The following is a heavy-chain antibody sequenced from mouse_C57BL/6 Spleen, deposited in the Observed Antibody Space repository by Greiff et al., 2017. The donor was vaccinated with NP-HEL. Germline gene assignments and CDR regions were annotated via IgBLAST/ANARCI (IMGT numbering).Heavy chain of an antibody. D-gene: IGHD3-2*02. Sequence: QVQLKESGAELVRPGASVKLSCKASGYTFTDYYINWLKQRPGQGLEWIARIYPGSGNTYYNENFKGRDTLTAEKYSNTAYMQLSSLTSEDSAVYFCAREATDWYFDVWGTGTTVTVSS. CDR1: GYTFTDYY. CDR2: IYPGSGNT. CDR3: AREATDWYFDV. V-gene: IGHV1-76*01. J-gene: IGHJ1*03.